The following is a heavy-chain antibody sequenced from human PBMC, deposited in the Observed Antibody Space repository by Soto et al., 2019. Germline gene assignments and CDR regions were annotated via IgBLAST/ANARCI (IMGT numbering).Heavy chain of an antibody. CDR1: GFTFSSYG. V-gene: IGHV3-30*18. CDR3: AKDRRGSSGWYLVLDL. Sequence: QAGGSLRLSCAASGFTFSSYGMHWVRQAPGKGLEWVAVISYDGSNKYYADSVKGRFTISRDNSKNTLYLQMNSLRAEDTAVYYCAKDRRGSSGWYLVLDLWGRGTLVTVSS. D-gene: IGHD6-19*01. J-gene: IGHJ2*01. CDR2: ISYDGSNK.